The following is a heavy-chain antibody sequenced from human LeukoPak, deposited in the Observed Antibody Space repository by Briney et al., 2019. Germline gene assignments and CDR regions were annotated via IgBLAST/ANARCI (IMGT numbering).Heavy chain of an antibody. Sequence: GSSVKVSCKASGGTFSSYAISWVRQAPGQGLEWMGGIIPMFGTANYAQKFQGRVTMTTDTSTSTAYMELRSLRSDDTAVYYCARDGPRYSSGWYRYYYYMDVWGKGTTVTVSS. D-gene: IGHD6-19*01. CDR2: IIPMFGTA. J-gene: IGHJ6*03. CDR3: ARDGPRYSSGWYRYYYYMDV. V-gene: IGHV1-69*05. CDR1: GGTFSSYA.